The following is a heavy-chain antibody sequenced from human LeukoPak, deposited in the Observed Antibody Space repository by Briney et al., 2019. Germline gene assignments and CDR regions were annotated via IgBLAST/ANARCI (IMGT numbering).Heavy chain of an antibody. V-gene: IGHV4-39*07. CDR3: ARGDNYYYYGMDV. D-gene: IGHD2-15*01. CDR2: IYYSGST. CDR1: GGSISSSSYY. J-gene: IGHJ6*02. Sequence: PSETLSLICTVSGGSISSSSYYWGWIRQPPGKGLEWIGNIYYSGSTYYNPSLKSRVTISVDTSKNQFSLKLSSVTAADTAVYYCARGDNYYYYGMDVWGQGTTVTVSS.